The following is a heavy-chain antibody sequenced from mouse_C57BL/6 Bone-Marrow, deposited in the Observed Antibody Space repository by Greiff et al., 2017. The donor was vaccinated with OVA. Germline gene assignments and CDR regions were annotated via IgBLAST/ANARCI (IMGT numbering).Heavy chain of an antibody. CDR3: ARWEGYGSSYYYAMDY. CDR2: ISYDGSN. Sequence: ESGPGLVKPSQSLSLTCSVTGYSITSGYYWNWIRQFPGNKLEWMGYISYDGSNNYNPSLKNRISITRDTSKNQFFLKLNSVTTEDTATYYCARWEGYGSSYYYAMDYWGQGTSVTVSS. CDR1: GYSITSGYY. D-gene: IGHD1-1*01. V-gene: IGHV3-6*01. J-gene: IGHJ4*01.